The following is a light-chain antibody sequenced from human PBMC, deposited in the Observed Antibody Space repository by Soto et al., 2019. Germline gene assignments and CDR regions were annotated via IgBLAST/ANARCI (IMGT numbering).Light chain of an antibody. CDR3: QQRSNWPRLFT. J-gene: IGKJ3*01. Sequence: EIVLTQSPATLSLSPGERATLSCRASQSVSTYLAWYQQKPGQAPGLLIYDASNRATGIPARFSGSGSGTDFTLTISSLEPEDFAVYYCQQRSNWPRLFTFGPGTKVDIK. V-gene: IGKV3-11*01. CDR2: DAS. CDR1: QSVSTY.